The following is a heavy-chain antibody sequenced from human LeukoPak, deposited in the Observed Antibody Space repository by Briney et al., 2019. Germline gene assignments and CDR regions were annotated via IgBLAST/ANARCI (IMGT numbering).Heavy chain of an antibody. CDR2: ISASGGRT. CDR1: GFTFGSYA. D-gene: IGHD3-10*01. Sequence: GGSRRLSCAASGFTFGSYAMTWVRQAPGKGLEWVSAISASGGRTYYADSVKGRFTISRDNSKNTLYLQMNSLRAEDTAVYYCAKDRESAYFDYWGQGTLVTVSS. V-gene: IGHV3-23*01. J-gene: IGHJ4*02. CDR3: AKDRESAYFDY.